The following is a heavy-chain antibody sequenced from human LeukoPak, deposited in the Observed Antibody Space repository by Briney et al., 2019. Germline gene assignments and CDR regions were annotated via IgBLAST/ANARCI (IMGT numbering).Heavy chain of an antibody. Sequence: GSSVTVSCKASGGTFSSYAISWVRQAPGQGLEWMGWMNPNSGNTAYAQKFQGRVTMTRNTSISTAYMELSSLRSEDTAVYYCARGPSSGWLPIDYWGQGTLVTVSS. CDR1: GGTFSSYA. J-gene: IGHJ4*02. V-gene: IGHV1-8*02. CDR2: MNPNSGNT. D-gene: IGHD6-19*01. CDR3: ARGPSSGWLPIDY.